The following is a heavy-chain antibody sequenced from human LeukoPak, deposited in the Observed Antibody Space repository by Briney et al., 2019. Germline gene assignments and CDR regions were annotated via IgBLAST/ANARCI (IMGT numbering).Heavy chain of an antibody. Sequence: SETLSLTCAVSGYSISSGYYWGWIRQPPGKGLEWIGSIYHSGSTYYNPSLKSRVTISVDTSKNQFSLKLSSVTAADTAVYYCARNIVVVPAANDWFDPWGQGTLVTVSS. CDR2: IYHSGST. J-gene: IGHJ5*02. V-gene: IGHV4-38-2*01. CDR1: GYSISSGYY. CDR3: ARNIVVVPAANDWFDP. D-gene: IGHD2-2*01.